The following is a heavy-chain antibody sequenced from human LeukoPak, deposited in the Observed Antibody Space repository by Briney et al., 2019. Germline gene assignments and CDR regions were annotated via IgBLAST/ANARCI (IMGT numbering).Heavy chain of an antibody. CDR3: ARFPSGSGSSRGMDV. D-gene: IGHD3-10*01. CDR1: GYTFTGYY. Sequence: ASVKVSCKASGYTFTGYYMHWVRHAPGQGLEWMGWINPNSGGTNYAQKFQGRVTMTRDTSISTAYMELSRLRPDDTAVYYCARFPSGSGSSRGMDVWGQGTTVTVSS. V-gene: IGHV1-2*02. J-gene: IGHJ6*02. CDR2: INPNSGGT.